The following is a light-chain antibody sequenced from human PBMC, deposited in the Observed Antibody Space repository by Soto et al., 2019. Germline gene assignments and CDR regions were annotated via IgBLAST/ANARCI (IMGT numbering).Light chain of an antibody. CDR3: QQYNNWPPWT. J-gene: IGKJ1*01. Sequence: EVVLTQSPGTLSLFPGERATLSCRASQSVSNSLAWYQQKPGQAPRLLIYGASTRATGIPARFSGSGSGTEFTLTISSLQSEDFAVYYCQQYNNWPPWTFGQGTKVDI. CDR2: GAS. V-gene: IGKV3D-15*01. CDR1: QSVSNS.